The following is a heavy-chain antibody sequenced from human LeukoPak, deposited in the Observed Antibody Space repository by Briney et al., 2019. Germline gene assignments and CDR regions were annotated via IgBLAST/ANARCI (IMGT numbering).Heavy chain of an antibody. V-gene: IGHV3-23*01. CDR1: GFTFANYA. D-gene: IGHD2-21*02. CDR3: ARELTSGDVRIRYFDY. CDR2: ITGSGGST. Sequence: TGGSLRLSCAASGFTFANYAMSWVRQAPGKGLEWVPAITGSGGSTYYADSVKGRFTISRDNSKNTLYLQMNSLRAEDTAVYYCARELTSGDVRIRYFDYWGQGTLVTVSS. J-gene: IGHJ4*02.